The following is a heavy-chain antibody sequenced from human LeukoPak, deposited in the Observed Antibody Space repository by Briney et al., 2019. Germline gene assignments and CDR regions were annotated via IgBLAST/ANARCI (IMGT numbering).Heavy chain of an antibody. CDR2: VYYSGST. Sequence: SETLSLTCTVSGGSISSSSYCWGWIRQPPGKGLEWIGSVYYSGSTYYKPSLKSRFTISVHTPKNQFSLKLSSVPAAHTAVYYCARRTIGAVAATASWFDPWGQGTLVPVSS. V-gene: IGHV4-39*01. CDR1: GGSISSSSYC. CDR3: ARRTIGAVAATASWFDP. J-gene: IGHJ5*02. D-gene: IGHD2-15*01.